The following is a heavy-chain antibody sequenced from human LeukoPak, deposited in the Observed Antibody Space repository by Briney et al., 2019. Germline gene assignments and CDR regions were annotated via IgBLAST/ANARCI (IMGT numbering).Heavy chain of an antibody. CDR3: ARGLVVVVPAAAHPSHYDY. Sequence: PSETLSLTCAVYGGSFSGYYWSWIRQPPGKGLEWIGEINHSGSTNYNPSLKSRVTISVDTSKNQFSLKLSSVTAADTAVCYCARGLVVVVPAAAHPSHYDYWGQGTLVTVSS. V-gene: IGHV4-34*01. CDR1: GGSFSGYY. D-gene: IGHD2-2*01. CDR2: INHSGST. J-gene: IGHJ4*02.